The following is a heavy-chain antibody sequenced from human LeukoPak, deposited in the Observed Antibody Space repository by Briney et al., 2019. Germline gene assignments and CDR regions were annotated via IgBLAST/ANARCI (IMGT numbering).Heavy chain of an antibody. D-gene: IGHD6-19*01. J-gene: IGHJ4*02. V-gene: IGHV4-61*02. Sequence: SETLSLTCTVSGGSISSGSYYWGWLRQPAGRGLEWIGRIYTSGSTNYNPSLKSRVTISVDTSKNQFSLKLSSVTAADTTVYYCARDPIAVAGLFDYWGQGTLVTVSS. CDR3: ARDPIAVAGLFDY. CDR1: GGSISSGSYY. CDR2: IYTSGST.